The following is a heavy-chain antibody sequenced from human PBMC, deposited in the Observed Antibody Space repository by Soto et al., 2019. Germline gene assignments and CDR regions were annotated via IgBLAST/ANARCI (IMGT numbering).Heavy chain of an antibody. CDR3: ARHDDRENSWISDWGWFDP. CDR1: GGSISSSSYY. J-gene: IGHJ5*02. CDR2: IYYSGST. D-gene: IGHD5-12*01. Sequence: SETLSLTCTVSGGSISSSSYYWGWIRQPPGKGLEWIGSIYYSGSTYYNPSLKSRVTISVDTSKNQFSLKLSSVTAADTAVYYCARHDDRENSWISDWGWFDPWGQGTLVTVSS. V-gene: IGHV4-39*01.